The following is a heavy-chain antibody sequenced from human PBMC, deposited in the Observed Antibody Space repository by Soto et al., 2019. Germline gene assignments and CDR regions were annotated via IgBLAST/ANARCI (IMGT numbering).Heavy chain of an antibody. CDR3: ARAPVAMPFDY. J-gene: IGHJ4*02. CDR2: IYYSGST. D-gene: IGHD2-2*01. Sequence: SETLSLTCTVSGGSISSGDYYWSWIRQPPGKGLEWIGYIYYSGSTYYNPSLKSRVTISVDTSKNQFSLKLSSVTAADTAVYYCARAPVAMPFDYWGQGTLVTVSS. V-gene: IGHV4-30-4*01. CDR1: GGSISSGDYY.